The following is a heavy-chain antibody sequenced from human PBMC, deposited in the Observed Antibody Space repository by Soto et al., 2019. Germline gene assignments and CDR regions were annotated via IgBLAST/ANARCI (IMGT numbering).Heavy chain of an antibody. D-gene: IGHD1-26*01. V-gene: IGHV3-23*01. J-gene: IGHJ6*02. Sequence: EVPLLESGGDLVQPGGSLRLSFAASGFTSSSYAMNWVRQAPGKGLEWVSAISGSGGNTFYADSVKGRFTISRDNSKNTLFLQMHSLRAEDTALYYCVMLNSGSYSYHGMDVWGQGTTVTVSS. CDR2: ISGSGGNT. CDR3: VMLNSGSYSYHGMDV. CDR1: GFTSSSYA.